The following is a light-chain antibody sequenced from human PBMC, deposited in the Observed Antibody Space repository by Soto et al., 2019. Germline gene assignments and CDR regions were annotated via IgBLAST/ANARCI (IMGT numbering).Light chain of an antibody. J-gene: IGLJ2*01. Sequence: QSALTQPASVSGSPGQSITISCTGTSSDVGGYNYVSWYQQHPGKAPKLMIYDVSNRHSGVSNRFSGSKSGNTASLTISGLQAEDEADYYCSSYTSSSTLVVFGGGTKVTFL. CDR1: SSDVGGYNY. CDR3: SSYTSSSTLVV. CDR2: DVS. V-gene: IGLV2-14*01.